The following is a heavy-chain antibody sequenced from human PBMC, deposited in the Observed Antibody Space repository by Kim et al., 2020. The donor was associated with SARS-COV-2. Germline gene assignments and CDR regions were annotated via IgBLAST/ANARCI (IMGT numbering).Heavy chain of an antibody. V-gene: IGHV3-11*04. CDR2: ISPSGDNI. J-gene: IGHJ2*01. CDR3: TRETQWYFDL. CDR1: GFTFSDSY. Sequence: GGSLRLSCAASGFTFSDSYMSWVRQAPGKGLEWVSYISPSGDNIHYADSVKGRFTISRDNAKKSLFLQMDSLGAEDTAVYSCTRETQWYFDLWGRGTPVTVSS.